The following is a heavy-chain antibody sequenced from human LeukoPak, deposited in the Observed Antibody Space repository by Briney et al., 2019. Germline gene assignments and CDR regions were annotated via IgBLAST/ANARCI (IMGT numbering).Heavy chain of an antibody. D-gene: IGHD3-10*01. CDR3: ASHSGSYYGWFDP. V-gene: IGHV3-66*04. Sequence: PGGSLRLSCGASGFTVSSNYMSWVRQAPGKGLEWVSVICSGGSTYYADSVKGRFTISRDTSKNTLYLQMNSLRADDTALYYCASHSGSYYGWFDPWGQGTLVTASS. J-gene: IGHJ5*02. CDR1: GFTVSSNY. CDR2: ICSGGST.